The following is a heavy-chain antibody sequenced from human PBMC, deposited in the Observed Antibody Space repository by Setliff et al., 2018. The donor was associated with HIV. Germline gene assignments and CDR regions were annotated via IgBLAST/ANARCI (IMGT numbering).Heavy chain of an antibody. CDR1: GYTFTTFG. CDR3: VADPSISMVRGLILGSTFDI. J-gene: IGHJ3*02. V-gene: IGHV1-18*01. CDR2: ISAYNGHT. D-gene: IGHD3-10*01. Sequence: ASVKVSCKASGYTFTTFGISWVRQAPGQGLEWMGWISAYNGHTNYAQKFQGRVTMTTDTSTSTAYMELRSLRSDDTAVYYCVADPSISMVRGLILGSTFDIWGQGTMVTVSS.